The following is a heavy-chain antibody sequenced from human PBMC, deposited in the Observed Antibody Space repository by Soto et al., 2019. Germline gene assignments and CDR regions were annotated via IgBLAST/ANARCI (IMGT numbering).Heavy chain of an antibody. CDR3: ARVPQDCSGGSCWLSGMDV. D-gene: IGHD2-15*01. CDR1: GGSVSSGSYY. J-gene: IGHJ6*02. V-gene: IGHV4-61*01. Sequence: QVQLQESGPGLVKPSETLSLTCTVSGGSVSSGSYYWSWIRQPPGKGLEWIGYIYYSGSTNYNPSLKSRVTISVDTSKNHFSLKLSSVTAADTAVYYCARVPQDCSGGSCWLSGMDVWGQGTTVTVSS. CDR2: IYYSGST.